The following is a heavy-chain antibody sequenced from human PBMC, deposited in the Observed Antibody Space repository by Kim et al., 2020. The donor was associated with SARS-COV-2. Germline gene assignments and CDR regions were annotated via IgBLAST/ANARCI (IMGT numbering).Heavy chain of an antibody. CDR3: ARVVGDDSSDRGWFDP. D-gene: IGHD3-22*01. CDR2: ISAYNGNT. Sequence: ASVKVSCKASGYTFTSYGISWVRQAPGQGLEWMGWISAYNGNTNYAQKLQGRVTMTTDTSTSTAYMELRSLRSDDTAVYYCARVVGDDSSDRGWFDPWGQGTLVTVSS. V-gene: IGHV1-18*01. CDR1: GYTFTSYG. J-gene: IGHJ5*02.